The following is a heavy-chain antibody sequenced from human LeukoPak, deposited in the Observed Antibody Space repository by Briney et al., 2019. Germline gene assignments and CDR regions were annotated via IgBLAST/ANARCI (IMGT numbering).Heavy chain of an antibody. CDR2: IIPIFGTA. Sequence: GASVTVSCTASGGTFSSYAISWVRQAPGQGLEWMGGIIPIFGTANYAQKSQGRVTITADESTSTAYMELSSLRSEDTAVYYCARAVGWELYHFDYWGQGTLVTVSS. J-gene: IGHJ4*02. D-gene: IGHD1-26*01. V-gene: IGHV1-69*13. CDR1: GGTFSSYA. CDR3: ARAVGWELYHFDY.